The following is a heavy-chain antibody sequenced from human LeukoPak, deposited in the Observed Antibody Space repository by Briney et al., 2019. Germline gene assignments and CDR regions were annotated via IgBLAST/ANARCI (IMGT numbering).Heavy chain of an antibody. CDR2: TYYRSKWYN. D-gene: IGHD6-13*01. CDR1: GDSVSSNSAA. V-gene: IGHV6-1*01. Sequence: PSQTLSLTCAISGDSVSSNSAAWNWIRQSPSRGLEWLGRTYYRSKWYNDYAVSVKSRITINPDTSKNQFSLQLNSVTPEDTAVYYCARDLGGLAAAVPKVAGTGGFDYWGQGTLVTVSS. CDR3: ARDLGGLAAAVPKVAGTGGFDY. J-gene: IGHJ4*02.